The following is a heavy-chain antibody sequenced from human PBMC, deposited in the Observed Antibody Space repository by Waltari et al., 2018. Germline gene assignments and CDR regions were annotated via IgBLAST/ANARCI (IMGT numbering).Heavy chain of an antibody. CDR2: ISSSSSYI. CDR1: GFTFSSYS. Sequence: EVQLVESGGGLVKPGGSLRLSCAASGFTFSSYSMNWVRQAPGKGLEWVSSISSSSSYISYADSVKGRFTISRDNAKNSLYLQMNSLRAEDTAVYYCARDSQQVVVAANIDYWGQGTLVTVSS. CDR3: ARDSQQVVVAANIDY. V-gene: IGHV3-21*01. D-gene: IGHD2-15*01. J-gene: IGHJ4*02.